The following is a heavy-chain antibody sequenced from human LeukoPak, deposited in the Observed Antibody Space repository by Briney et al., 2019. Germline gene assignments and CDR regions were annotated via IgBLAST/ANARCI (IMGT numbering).Heavy chain of an antibody. Sequence: GRSLRLSCAASGFTFSSYAMHWVRQGPGKGLEWGAGISYAGRNKYYAYSVKGRFTISRDNSKNTLYLQMNSLRAEDTAVYYCARDPSPLRYFDWLLSPYFDYWGQGTLVTVSS. CDR3: ARDPSPLRYFDWLLSPYFDY. V-gene: IGHV3-30*04. J-gene: IGHJ4*02. D-gene: IGHD3-9*01. CDR1: GFTFSSYA. CDR2: ISYAGRNK.